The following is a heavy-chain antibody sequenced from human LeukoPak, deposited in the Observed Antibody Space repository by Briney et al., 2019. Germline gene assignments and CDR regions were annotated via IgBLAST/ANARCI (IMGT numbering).Heavy chain of an antibody. CDR3: AREKRSGNYDGSANAEYFQH. CDR2: INPNSGGT. V-gene: IGHV1-2*02. Sequence: GASVKVSCKASGYTFTGYYMHWVRQAPGQGLEWMGWINPNSGGTNYAQKFQGRVTMTRDTSISTAYMELRRLRSDDTAVYYCAREKRSGNYDGSANAEYFQHWGQGTLVSVSS. D-gene: IGHD3-22*01. CDR1: GYTFTGYY. J-gene: IGHJ1*01.